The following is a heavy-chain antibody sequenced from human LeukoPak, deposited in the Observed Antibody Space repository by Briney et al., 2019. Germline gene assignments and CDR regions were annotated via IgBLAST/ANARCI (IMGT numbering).Heavy chain of an antibody. D-gene: IGHD3-10*01. J-gene: IGHJ6*03. CDR1: GGSFSGYD. CDR3: ARRIRAMVRGVISRNYYYYMDV. V-gene: IGHV4-34*01. CDR2: INHIGST. Sequence: SETLSLTCAVYGGSFSGYDWSWIRQPPGKGLEWSGEINHIGSTNYHPSLKRRVTISVDTSKNQFSLRLSSVTAADPAVYYCARRIRAMVRGVISRNYYYYMDVWGKGTTVTISS.